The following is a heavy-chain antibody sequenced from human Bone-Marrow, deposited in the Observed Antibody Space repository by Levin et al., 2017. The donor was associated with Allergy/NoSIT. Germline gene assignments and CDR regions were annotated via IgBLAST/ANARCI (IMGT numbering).Heavy chain of an antibody. CDR3: TRGSGRFEY. D-gene: IGHD3-3*01. CDR2: IRSKNYGGTT. Sequence: GGSLRLSFTASGFTFSDFAMTWVRQAPGEGLEWVGYIRSKNYGGTTEYTTSVKGRFTLSRDDSKSIAYLQMNTLKIEDTAVYYCTRGSGRFEYWGQGTLVTVSS. CDR1: GFTFSDFA. V-gene: IGHV3-49*04. J-gene: IGHJ4*02.